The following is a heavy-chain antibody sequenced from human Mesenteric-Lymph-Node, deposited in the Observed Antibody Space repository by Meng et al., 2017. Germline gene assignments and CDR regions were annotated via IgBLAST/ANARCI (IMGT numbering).Heavy chain of an antibody. D-gene: IGHD1-26*01. CDR1: GDSVSSNSAA. V-gene: IGHV6-1*01. CDR2: TYYRSKWYN. J-gene: IGHJ4*02. Sequence: VNLRQSGPGRVKPAQSLPLTCAISGDSVSSNSAAWDWIRQSPSRGLEWLGRTYYRSKWYNDYAVSVKSRITINPDTSKNQFSLQLNSVTLEDTAVYYCARDLGGRYSHWGQGTLVTVSS. CDR3: ARDLGGRYSH.